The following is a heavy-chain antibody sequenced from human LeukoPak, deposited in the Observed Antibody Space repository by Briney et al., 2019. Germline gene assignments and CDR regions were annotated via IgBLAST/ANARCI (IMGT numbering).Heavy chain of an antibody. Sequence: GGSLRLSCAASGFTFSSYAMSWVRQAPGKGLEWVANIKQDGSEKYYVDSVKGRFTISRDNAKNSLYLQMNSLRVEDTAVYYCARRGYGYGYGYWGQGTLVTVSS. D-gene: IGHD5-18*01. V-gene: IGHV3-7*01. CDR1: GFTFSSYA. CDR2: IKQDGSEK. J-gene: IGHJ4*02. CDR3: ARRGYGYGYGY.